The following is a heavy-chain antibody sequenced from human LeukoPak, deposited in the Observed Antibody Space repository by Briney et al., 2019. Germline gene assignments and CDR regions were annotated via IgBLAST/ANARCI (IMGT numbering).Heavy chain of an antibody. J-gene: IGHJ3*01. CDR3: AKGTLLYHYAFDL. CDR1: GFTFGSYA. Sequence: PGGSLRLSCVASGFTFGSYAMSWVRQAPGKGLEYVSTISASTYYADSVKGRFSISRDNPKNTLYLQMNSLRVEDTAVYYCAKGTLLYHYAFDLWGQGTKVTVSS. D-gene: IGHD2-8*01. V-gene: IGHV3-23*01. CDR2: ISAST.